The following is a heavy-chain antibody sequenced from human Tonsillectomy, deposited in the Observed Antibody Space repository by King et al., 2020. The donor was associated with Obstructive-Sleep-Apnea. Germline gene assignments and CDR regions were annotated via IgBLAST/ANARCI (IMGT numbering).Heavy chain of an antibody. CDR2: IRSKTYGGTT. CDR3: STGGLRGSGTDDPFDY. D-gene: IGHD3-10*01. Sequence: QLVQSGGGLVQPGRSLRLSCTASGFTFGNYPMSWFRQAPGKGLEWVGFIRSKTYGGTTENAASVKGRFTISRDDSKSIAYLQMDSLKTEDTAVYSCSTGGLRGSGTDDPFDYWGQGTLVTVSS. J-gene: IGHJ4*02. CDR1: GFTFGNYP. V-gene: IGHV3-49*02.